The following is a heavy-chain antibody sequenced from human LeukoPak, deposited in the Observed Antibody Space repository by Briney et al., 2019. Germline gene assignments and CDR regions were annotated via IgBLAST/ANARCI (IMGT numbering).Heavy chain of an antibody. D-gene: IGHD3-22*01. V-gene: IGHV3-33*01. CDR3: ARDEYYYDSSGYFYPTVYDAFDI. CDR1: GFTFSSYG. J-gene: IGHJ3*02. CDR2: IWYDGSNK. Sequence: GGSLRLSCAASGFTFSSYGMHWVRQAPGKGLEWVAVIWYDGSNKFYADSVKGRFIISRDNSKNTLYLQMNSLRAEDTALYYCARDEYYYDSSGYFYPTVYDAFDIWGQGTWVTVSS.